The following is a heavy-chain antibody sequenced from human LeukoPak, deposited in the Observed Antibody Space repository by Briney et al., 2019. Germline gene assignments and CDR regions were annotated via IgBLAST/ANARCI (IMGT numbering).Heavy chain of an antibody. CDR2: IYYSGST. CDR3: ARGVTTVTY. J-gene: IGHJ4*02. Sequence: SETLSLTCTVSGDSISSYYWSWIRQPPGKGLEWIGYIYYSGSTNYNPSLKSRVIISVDTSKNQFSLKLSSVTAADTAVYYCARGVTTVTYWGQGTLVTVSS. D-gene: IGHD4-17*01. V-gene: IGHV4-59*01. CDR1: GDSISSYY.